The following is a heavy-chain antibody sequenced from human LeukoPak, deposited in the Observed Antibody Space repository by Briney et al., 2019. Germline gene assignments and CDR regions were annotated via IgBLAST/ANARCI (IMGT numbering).Heavy chain of an antibody. CDR3: ARDLSWGSYTS. D-gene: IGHD3-16*01. CDR1: GFTFSTYN. CDR2: ISSSSTTI. J-gene: IGHJ4*02. V-gene: IGHV3-48*01. Sequence: GGSLRLSCAASGFTFSTYNMNWVRQAPGKGLDWVSYISSSSTTIYYSDSVKGRFTVSRDNSKNTLYLHMNSLSAEDTAVYYCARDLSWGSYTSWGQGTLVTVSS.